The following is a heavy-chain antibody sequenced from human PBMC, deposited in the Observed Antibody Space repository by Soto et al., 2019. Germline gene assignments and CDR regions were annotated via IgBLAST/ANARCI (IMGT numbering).Heavy chain of an antibody. D-gene: IGHD3-10*01. J-gene: IGHJ6*02. Sequence: QVQLQQWGAGLLKPSETLSLTCAVYGGSFSGYYWSWIRQPPGKGLEWIGEINHSGSTNYNPSLKGRVTISVDTSKNQFSLKLSSVTAADTAVYYCARGSWAVRGGPTGMDVWGQGTTVTVSS. CDR3: ARGSWAVRGGPTGMDV. V-gene: IGHV4-34*01. CDR1: GGSFSGYY. CDR2: INHSGST.